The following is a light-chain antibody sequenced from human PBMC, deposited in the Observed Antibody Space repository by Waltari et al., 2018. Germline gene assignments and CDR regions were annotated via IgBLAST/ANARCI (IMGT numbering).Light chain of an antibody. Sequence: DIQMTQSPSSLSASVGDRVTITCRASQDIRTSLAWYQQKPGRAPKLLIYGTSTLQSGVPSRFSGSGSGTYFSLTIGSLQPEDFATYSCQQHNSNPWTFGQGTRVEI. CDR1: QDIRTS. J-gene: IGKJ1*01. CDR2: GTS. V-gene: IGKV1-17*01. CDR3: QQHNSNPWT.